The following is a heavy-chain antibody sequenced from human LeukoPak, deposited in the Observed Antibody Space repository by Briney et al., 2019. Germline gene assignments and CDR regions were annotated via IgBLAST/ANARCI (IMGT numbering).Heavy chain of an antibody. CDR1: GYTFLNYG. Sequence: ASVKVSCKVSGYTFLNYGISWVRQAPGQGLEWMGWISPYTGHTNYEQKIQGRITMTTDTSTNTAYIELRSLRSDDAAVYYCARGNPLLYYDSSGYYPDVFDFWGQGTRVTVSS. V-gene: IGHV1-18*01. J-gene: IGHJ4*02. CDR3: ARGNPLLYYDSSGYYPDVFDF. CDR2: ISPYTGHT. D-gene: IGHD3-22*01.